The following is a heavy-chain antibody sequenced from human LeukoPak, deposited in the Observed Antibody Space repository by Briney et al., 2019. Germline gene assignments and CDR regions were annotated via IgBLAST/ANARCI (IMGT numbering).Heavy chain of an antibody. D-gene: IGHD6-13*01. Sequence: PGGSLRLSCAASGFTFSSYEMNWVRQAPGKGLEWIGSIYYSGNTYYNASLKSQVSISIDTSKNQFSLKLSSVTAADTAVYYCARGGSSGPQYSSSWSIDYWGQGTLVTVSS. J-gene: IGHJ4*02. CDR2: IYYSGNT. V-gene: IGHV4-39*07. CDR3: ARGGSSGPQYSSSWSIDY. CDR1: GFTFSSYE.